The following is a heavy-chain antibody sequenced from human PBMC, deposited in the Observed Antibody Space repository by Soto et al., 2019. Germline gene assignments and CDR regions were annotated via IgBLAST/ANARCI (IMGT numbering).Heavy chain of an antibody. CDR1: GYTFTGYY. CDR3: ARGRVGVVIHGWFDP. CDR2: INPNSGGT. D-gene: IGHD3-3*01. J-gene: IGHJ5*02. Sequence: QVQLVQSGAEVKKPGASVKVSCKASGYTFTGYYMHWVRQAPGQGLEWMGWINPNSGGTNYAQKFQGWVTMTRDTSISTAYMELSRLRSDDTAVYYCARGRVGVVIHGWFDPWGQGTLVTVSS. V-gene: IGHV1-2*04.